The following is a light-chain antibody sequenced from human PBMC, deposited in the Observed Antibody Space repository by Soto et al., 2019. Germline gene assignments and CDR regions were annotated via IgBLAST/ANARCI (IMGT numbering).Light chain of an antibody. Sequence: ERVMTQSPATLSVSPGERATLSCRASQSVNSNLAWYQQKPGQAPRLLIYGASTRATVVPARFSGSGSGTEFTLTISSLQSEDFAVYYCQQYNNWPLTFGGGNKVEI. J-gene: IGKJ4*01. CDR3: QQYNNWPLT. V-gene: IGKV3-15*01. CDR1: QSVNSN. CDR2: GAS.